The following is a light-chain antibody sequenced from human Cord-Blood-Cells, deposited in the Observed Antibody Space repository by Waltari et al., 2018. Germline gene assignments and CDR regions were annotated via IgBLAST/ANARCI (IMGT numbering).Light chain of an antibody. CDR2: KAS. CDR3: QQYNSYSYT. Sequence: DIQMTQSPSTLSASVGDRVTITCRASQSISSWWAWYQQKPGKAPKLLIYKASSLESGVPSRFSGSGSGTEFTLTISSLQSDDFATYYCQQYNSYSYTFGQGTKLEIK. V-gene: IGKV1-5*03. CDR1: QSISSW. J-gene: IGKJ2*01.